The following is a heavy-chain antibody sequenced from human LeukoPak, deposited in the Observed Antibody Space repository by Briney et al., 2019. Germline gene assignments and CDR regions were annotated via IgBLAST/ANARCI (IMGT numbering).Heavy chain of an antibody. V-gene: IGHV3-7*01. Sequence: GSLRLSCAASGLSFDNDWMSWVRQAPGKGLQWVANIKRDGSEKYYVDSVKGRFTISRDNAKNSLYLQMNSLRAEDTAVYYCARLSTAVIDSDFWGQGTQVTVSS. CDR1: GLSFDNDW. CDR3: ARLSTAVIDSDF. CDR2: IKRDGSEK. J-gene: IGHJ4*02. D-gene: IGHD6-19*01.